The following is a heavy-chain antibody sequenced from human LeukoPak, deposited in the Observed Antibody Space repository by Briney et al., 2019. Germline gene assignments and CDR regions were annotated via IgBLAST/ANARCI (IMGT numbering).Heavy chain of an antibody. J-gene: IGHJ6*03. V-gene: IGHV3-20*04. Sequence: GGSLRLSCAASGFTFDDYGMSWVRQAPGKGLEWVSGINWNGGSTGYADSVKGRFTISRDNAKNSLYLQMNSLRAEDTALYYCARALVGATINANYYYYYMDVWGKGITVTVSS. CDR1: GFTFDDYG. D-gene: IGHD1-26*01. CDR2: INWNGGST. CDR3: ARALVGATINANYYYYYMDV.